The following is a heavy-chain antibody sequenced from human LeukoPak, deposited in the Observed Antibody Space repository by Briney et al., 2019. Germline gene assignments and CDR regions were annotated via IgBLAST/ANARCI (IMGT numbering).Heavy chain of an antibody. CDR3: ATYPLDKSTVVPAAIEGAWTDY. CDR1: GYSFTSYW. CDR2: IYPGDSDT. J-gene: IGHJ4*02. Sequence: GESLKISCKGSGYSFTSYWIGWVRQMPGKGLEWMGIIYPGDSDTRYSPSFQGQVTISADKSISTAYLQWSSLKASDTAMYYCATYPLDKSTVVPAAIEGAWTDYWGQGTLVTVSP. D-gene: IGHD2-2*02. V-gene: IGHV5-51*01.